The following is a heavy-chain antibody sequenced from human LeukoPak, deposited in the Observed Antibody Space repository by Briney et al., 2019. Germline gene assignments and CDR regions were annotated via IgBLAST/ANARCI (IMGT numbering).Heavy chain of an antibody. V-gene: IGHV3-21*01. CDR3: ARGDY. Sequence: PGGSLRLSCAASGFTISSYSMNWVRQAPGKELEWVSSISSSSSSIYYADLVKGRFTISRDNAKNSPYLHMNSLRAEATAVYYCARGDYWGQGTLVTVSS. J-gene: IGHJ4*02. CDR2: ISSSSSSI. CDR1: GFTISSYS.